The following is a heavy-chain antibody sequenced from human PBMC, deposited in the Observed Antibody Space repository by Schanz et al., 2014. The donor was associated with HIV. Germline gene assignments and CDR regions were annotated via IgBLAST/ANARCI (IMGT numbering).Heavy chain of an antibody. J-gene: IGHJ4*02. Sequence: LVESGGGLVQPGRSLRLSCAASGFTFDDYAMHWVRQAPGKGLEWVSGISWSETKIGYADSVKGRFTISRDNAKKFLYLQMNSLGVEDTAVYFCARDGARTSHWGFWGQGTLVTVSS. CDR1: GFTFDDYA. CDR3: ARDGARTSHWGF. V-gene: IGHV3-9*01. D-gene: IGHD2-2*01. CDR2: ISWSETKI.